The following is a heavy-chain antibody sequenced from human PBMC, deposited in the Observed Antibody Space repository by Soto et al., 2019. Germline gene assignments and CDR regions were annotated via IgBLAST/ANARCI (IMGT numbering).Heavy chain of an antibody. CDR3: ARGGGGYNWNYNWFDP. CDR1: GGTFSSYT. CDR2: IIPILGIA. J-gene: IGHJ5*02. Sequence: QVQLVQSRAEVKKPGSSVNVSCKASGGTFSSYTISWVRQAPGQGLEWMGRIIPILGIANYAQKFQGRVTITADKSTSTAYMELSSLRSEDTAVYYCARGGGGYNWNYNWFDPWGQGTLVTVSS. V-gene: IGHV1-69*02. D-gene: IGHD1-1*01.